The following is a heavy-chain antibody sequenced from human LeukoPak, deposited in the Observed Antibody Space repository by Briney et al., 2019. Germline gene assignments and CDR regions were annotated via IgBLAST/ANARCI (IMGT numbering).Heavy chain of an antibody. CDR3: ARLGAGPTYYDFWSGYSSFYFDY. J-gene: IGHJ4*02. CDR2: ISSSGNT. CDR1: GGSTSGGNYY. D-gene: IGHD3-3*01. V-gene: IGHV4-39*02. Sequence: KASETLSLTCIVSGGSTSGGNYYWGWIRRPPGKGREWIGGISSSGNTYYNPSLKSRITISVDTSKNHFSLKLSSVTAADTAVYYCARLGAGPTYYDFWSGYSSFYFDYWGQGTLVTVSS.